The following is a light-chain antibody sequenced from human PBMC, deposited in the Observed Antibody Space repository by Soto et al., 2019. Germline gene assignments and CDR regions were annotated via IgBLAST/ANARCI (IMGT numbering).Light chain of an antibody. CDR3: QQRSDWPPLT. J-gene: IGKJ4*01. CDR2: DAS. V-gene: IGKV3-11*01. CDR1: QSVSSY. Sequence: EIVLTQSPATLALSPGERATLSCRASQSVSSYLSWYQQKPGQAPRLLIYDASNRATGIPARFSGSGSGTVFTLTISSVEHEDFAVYYCQQRSDWPPLTFGGGTKVEIK.